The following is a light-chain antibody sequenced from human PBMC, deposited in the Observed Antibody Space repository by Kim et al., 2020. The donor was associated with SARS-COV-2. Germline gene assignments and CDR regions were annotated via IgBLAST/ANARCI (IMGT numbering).Light chain of an antibody. V-gene: IGLV2-14*03. J-gene: IGLJ3*02. CDR1: SSDSGIYNC. CDR2: DVK. Sequence: SSNLSCTGTSSDSGIYNCVSWYHQHPGKAPKLLIFDVKTRPSGVSDRFSGSKSGSTASLTISHVQAEDEGIYYCSSYTTSTTWVFGGGTQLTVL. CDR3: SSYTTSTTWV.